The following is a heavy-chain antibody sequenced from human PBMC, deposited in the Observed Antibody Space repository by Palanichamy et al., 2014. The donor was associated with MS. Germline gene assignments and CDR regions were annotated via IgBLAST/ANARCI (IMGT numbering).Heavy chain of an antibody. Sequence: QVQLVESGGGVVQPGRSLRLSCAASGVTLSYYGMHWVRQAPGKGLEWVAVIWNDGRNGYYAESVKGRFTIARDNSKNTVYLQMSSLRADDTAVYYCATQFGPREYSGYGQDWGQGTLVTVSS. D-gene: IGHD5-12*01. CDR1: GVTLSYYG. J-gene: IGHJ4*02. V-gene: IGHV3-33*01. CDR3: ATQFGPREYSGYGQD. CDR2: IWNDGRNG.